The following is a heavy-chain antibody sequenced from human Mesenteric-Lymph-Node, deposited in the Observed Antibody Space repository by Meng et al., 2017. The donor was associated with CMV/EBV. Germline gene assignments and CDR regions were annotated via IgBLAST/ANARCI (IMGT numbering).Heavy chain of an antibody. CDR3: ARSIRTYYYYGMDV. J-gene: IGHJ6*02. V-gene: IGHV1-2*02. Sequence: ASVKVSCKASGYTFTGYYMHWVRQAPGQGLEWMGWINPNSGGTNYAQKFQGRVTITADKSTSTAYMELSSLRSEDTAVYYCARSIRTYYYYGMDVWGQGTTVTVSS. D-gene: IGHD2/OR15-2a*01. CDR2: INPNSGGT. CDR1: GYTFTGYY.